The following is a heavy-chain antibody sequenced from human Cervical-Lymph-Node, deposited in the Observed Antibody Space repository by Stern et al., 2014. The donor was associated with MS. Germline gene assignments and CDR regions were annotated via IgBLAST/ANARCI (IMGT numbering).Heavy chain of an antibody. CDR1: GGSVSSTNW. D-gene: IGHD2/OR15-2a*01. CDR3: ARERQQYCNSEGCSYWYFDL. CDR2: IYHSGAS. Sequence: VQLVESGPGLVKPSGTLSLTCAVSGGSVSSTNWWSWVRQSPGKGLDGIGNIYHSGASNYRPSLRSRVSIPQDNSKNHLSLHLTSVTAADTAVYYCARERQQYCNSEGCSYWYFDLWGRGTLVTVSS. V-gene: IGHV4-4*02. J-gene: IGHJ2*01.